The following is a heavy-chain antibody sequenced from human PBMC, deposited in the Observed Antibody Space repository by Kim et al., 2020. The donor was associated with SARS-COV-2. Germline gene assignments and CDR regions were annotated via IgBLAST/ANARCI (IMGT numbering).Heavy chain of an antibody. D-gene: IGHD2-2*01. CDR3: AKGGGDIVVVPAAIGDDYGMDV. Sequence: GGSLRLSCAASGFTFSSYGMHWVRQAPGKGLEWVAVISYDGSNKYYADSVKGRFTISRDNSKNTLYLQMNSLRAEDTAVYYCAKGGGDIVVVPAAIGDDYGMDVWGPGTTVTVSS. J-gene: IGHJ6*02. CDR2: ISYDGSNK. CDR1: GFTFSSYG. V-gene: IGHV3-30*18.